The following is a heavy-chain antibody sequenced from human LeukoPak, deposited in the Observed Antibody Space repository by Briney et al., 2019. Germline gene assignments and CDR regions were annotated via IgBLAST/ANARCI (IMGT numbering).Heavy chain of an antibody. CDR3: ARDSDYYGSGSYPDY. CDR1: GYTFTSYG. J-gene: IGHJ4*02. Sequence: ASVKVSCKASGYTFTSYGISWVRQAPGQGGEWMGWISAYNGNTNYAQKLQGRVTMTTDTSTSTAYMELRSVRSDDTAVYYCARDSDYYGSGSYPDYWGQGTLVTVSS. D-gene: IGHD3-10*01. V-gene: IGHV1-18*01. CDR2: ISAYNGNT.